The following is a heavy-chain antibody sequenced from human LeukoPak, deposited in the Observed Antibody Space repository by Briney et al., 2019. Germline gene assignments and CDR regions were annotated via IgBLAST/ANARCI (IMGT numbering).Heavy chain of an antibody. CDR2: IYTSGCT. D-gene: IGHD3-22*01. V-gene: IGHV4-61*02. CDR1: GGSISSGSYY. Sequence: SETLSLTCTVSGGSISSGSYYWSWIRQPAGKGLEWIGRIYTSGCTNYNPSLKSRVTISVDTSKNQFSLKMSSVTAADTAVYYCAREGGSYDSSGYYSLHYYFDYWGQGTLVTVSS. J-gene: IGHJ4*02. CDR3: AREGGSYDSSGYYSLHYYFDY.